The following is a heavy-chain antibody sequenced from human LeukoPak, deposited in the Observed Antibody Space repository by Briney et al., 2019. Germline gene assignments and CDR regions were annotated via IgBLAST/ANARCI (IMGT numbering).Heavy chain of an antibody. CDR3: ASNYDNVGGVDDFDI. V-gene: IGHV3-53*01. J-gene: IGHJ3*02. CDR2: IYSGGNT. D-gene: IGHD3-22*01. CDR1: GFTVSSNY. Sequence: GGSLRLSCAASGFTVSSNYMSWVRQAPGKGLEWVSVIYSGGNTYYADSVKGRFTISIDNSKNTLFLQMNSLRAEDTAVYYCASNYDNVGGVDDFDIWGQGTMVTVSS.